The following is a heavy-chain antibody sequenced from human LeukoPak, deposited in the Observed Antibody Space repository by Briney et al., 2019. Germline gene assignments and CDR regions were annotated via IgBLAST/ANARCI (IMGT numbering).Heavy chain of an antibody. V-gene: IGHV3-30*03. J-gene: IGHJ4*02. CDR2: ISYDGSNK. CDR3: GRDRHYYDSSGYYGPSGY. D-gene: IGHD3-22*01. Sequence: GGSLRLSCAASAFTFSSYGMHWVRQAPGKGLEWVAVISYDGSNKYYADSVKGRFTISRDNAKNTLYLQMNSLRVNDTTVYYCGRDRHYYDSSGYYGPSGYWGQGTLVTVSS. CDR1: AFTFSSYG.